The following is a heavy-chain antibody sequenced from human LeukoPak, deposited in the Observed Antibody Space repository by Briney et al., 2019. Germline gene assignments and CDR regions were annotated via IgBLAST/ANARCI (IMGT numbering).Heavy chain of an antibody. D-gene: IGHD6-13*01. CDR1: GYTFTGYN. CDR3: ARGAGTSWFDY. Sequence: GASVTVSFKASGYTFTGYNMYWVRQAPGQGLEWMGRINPNSGGANYAQKFQGRVTMTRDTSTSTAYMELSSLTSDDTAVYFCARGAGTSWFDYWGQGTLVTVSS. V-gene: IGHV1-2*02. J-gene: IGHJ4*02. CDR2: INPNSGGA.